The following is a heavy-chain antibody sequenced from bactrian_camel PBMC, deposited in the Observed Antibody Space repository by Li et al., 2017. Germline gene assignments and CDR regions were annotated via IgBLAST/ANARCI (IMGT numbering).Heavy chain of an antibody. V-gene: IGHV3S42*01. CDR2: IDENGAA. D-gene: IGHD5*01. Sequence: VQLVESGGGSVDAGGSVRLSCVVSGYSSDCMGWLRQAAGKEHEGVASIDENGAATYADAVKGRFTISKDNAKNTLYLQMNSLKPEDTAMYDCAADLNCRQGWKLPNYYGMSYWDKGTQVTVS. CDR1: GYSSDC. J-gene: IGHJ7*01.